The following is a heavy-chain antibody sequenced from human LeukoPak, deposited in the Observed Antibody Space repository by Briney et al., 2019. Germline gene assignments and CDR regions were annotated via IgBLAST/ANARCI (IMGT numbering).Heavy chain of an antibody. J-gene: IGHJ4*02. CDR3: ASLYYFDSSGQPNPFDY. CDR2: INHSGST. D-gene: IGHD3-22*01. V-gene: IGHV4-39*07. Sequence: SETLSLTCTVSGGSISSSSYYWSWIRQPPGKGLEWIGEINHSGSTNYNPSLKSRVTISVDTSKNQFSLKLSSVTAADTAVYYCASLYYFDSSGQPNPFDYWGQGTLVTVSS. CDR1: GGSISSSSYY.